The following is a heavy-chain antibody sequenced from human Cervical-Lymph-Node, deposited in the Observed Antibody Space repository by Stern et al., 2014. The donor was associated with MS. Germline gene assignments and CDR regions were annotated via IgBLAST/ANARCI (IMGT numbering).Heavy chain of an antibody. Sequence: QVQLVQSGTEVRKPGASVKISCKTSGHTVTSYSLHWIRQAPGQGLEWIAVFSPSANRTTLAQKVQGRVTVTWDTSTRTLYLGLSSLRSDDTDVYYCATPLPYALWGQGTLVTVSS. J-gene: IGHJ4*02. CDR1: GHTVTSYS. V-gene: IGHV1-46*01. D-gene: IGHD4-17*01. CDR3: ATPLPYAL. CDR2: FSPSANRT.